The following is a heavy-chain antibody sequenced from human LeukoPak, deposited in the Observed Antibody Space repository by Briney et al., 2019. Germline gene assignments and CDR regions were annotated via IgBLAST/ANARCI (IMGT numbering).Heavy chain of an antibody. Sequence: PGGSLRLSCAASGFTFNTYSLHWVRQSPGKGLEWLSLISHDGRKTYYSDSVKGRFTISRDSSQNTLYLQMRNLRTDDTAMYFCARPLSGRVYDVLNYWGRGTLVIVSS. CDR3: ARPLSGRVYDVLNY. CDR2: ISHDGRKT. CDR1: GFTFNTYS. V-gene: IGHV3-30-3*01. J-gene: IGHJ4*02. D-gene: IGHD3-9*01.